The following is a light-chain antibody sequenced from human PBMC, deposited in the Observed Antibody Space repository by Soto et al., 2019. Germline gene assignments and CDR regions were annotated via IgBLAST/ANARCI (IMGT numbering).Light chain of an antibody. J-gene: IGKJ1*01. V-gene: IGKV3-20*01. Sequence: EIVLTQSPGTLSLFPGERATLSCRASQSISSSYLAWYQQKPGQAPRLLIYGASSRASGIPDRFSCAGSATDFTLTISRLEPEDFAVYYCHQYGSAPAWTFGQGTKVDIK. CDR2: GAS. CDR1: QSISSSY. CDR3: HQYGSAPAWT.